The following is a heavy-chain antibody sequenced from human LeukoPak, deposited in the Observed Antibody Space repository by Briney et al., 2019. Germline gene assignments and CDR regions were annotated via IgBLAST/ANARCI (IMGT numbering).Heavy chain of an antibody. CDR1: GFTFSSYS. V-gene: IGHV3-21*01. CDR3: ARDAPPTPGYSSGHDY. D-gene: IGHD6-19*01. CDR2: ISSSSSYI. Sequence: GGSLRLSCAASGFTFSSYSMNWVRQAPGKGLEWVSSISSSSSYIYYADSVKGRFTISRDNAKNSLYLQTNSLRAEDTAVYYCARDAPPTPGYSSGHDYWGQGTLVTVSS. J-gene: IGHJ4*02.